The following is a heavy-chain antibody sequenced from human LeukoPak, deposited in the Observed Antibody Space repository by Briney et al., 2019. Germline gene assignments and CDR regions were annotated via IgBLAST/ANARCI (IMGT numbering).Heavy chain of an antibody. V-gene: IGHV4-59*12. D-gene: IGHD3-22*01. Sequence: SETLSLTCTVSGGSISSYYWSWIRQPPGKGLEWIGYIYYSGSTNYNPSLKSRVTRSVDTSKNQFSLKLSSVTAADTAVYYCATYYYDSSGYYYVPSFDYWGQGTLVTVSS. CDR3: ATYYYDSSGYYYVPSFDY. J-gene: IGHJ4*02. CDR1: GGSISSYY. CDR2: IYYSGST.